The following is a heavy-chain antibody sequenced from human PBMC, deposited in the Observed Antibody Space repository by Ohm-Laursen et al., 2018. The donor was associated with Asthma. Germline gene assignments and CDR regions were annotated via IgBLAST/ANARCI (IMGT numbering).Heavy chain of an antibody. CDR2: IWYDGSNK. CDR1: GFTFSNYG. Sequence: SLRLSCTASGFTFSNYGMHWVRQAPGKGLEWVAVIWYDGSNKYYVDSVKGRFTISRDNSKKTLYLEMNNLRAEGTAVYYCARDSSSWYLDYWGQGTLVTVSS. V-gene: IGHV3-33*01. J-gene: IGHJ4*02. CDR3: ARDSSSWYLDY. D-gene: IGHD6-13*01.